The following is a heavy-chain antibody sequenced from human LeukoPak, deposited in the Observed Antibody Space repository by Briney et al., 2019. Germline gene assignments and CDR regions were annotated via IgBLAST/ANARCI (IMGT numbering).Heavy chain of an antibody. CDR3: ARLAEYYDILTGSFDY. J-gene: IGHJ4*02. CDR2: INPSGGST. Sequence: ASVKVSCKASGYTFTSYYMRWVRQAPGQGLEWMGIINPSGGSTSYAQKFQGRVTMTRDTSTSTVYMELSSLRSEDTAVYYCARLAEYYDILTGSFDYWGQGTLVTVSS. CDR1: GYTFTSYY. D-gene: IGHD3-9*01. V-gene: IGHV1-46*01.